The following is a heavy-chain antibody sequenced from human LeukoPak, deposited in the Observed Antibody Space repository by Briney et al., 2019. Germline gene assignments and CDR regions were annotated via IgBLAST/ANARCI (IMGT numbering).Heavy chain of an antibody. J-gene: IGHJ4*02. CDR2: INHSGST. D-gene: IGHD6-13*01. CDR3: ARSTAIAAAGRGGTLRY. Sequence: PETLSLTCAVYGGSFSGYYWSWIRQPPGKGLEWIGEINHSGSTNYNPSLKSRVTISVDTSKNQFSLKLSSVTAADTAVYYCARSTAIAAAGRGGTLRYWGQGTLVTVSS. CDR1: GGSFSGYY. V-gene: IGHV4-34*01.